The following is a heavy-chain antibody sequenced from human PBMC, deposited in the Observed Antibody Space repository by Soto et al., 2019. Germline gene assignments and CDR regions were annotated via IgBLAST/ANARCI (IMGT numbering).Heavy chain of an antibody. D-gene: IGHD3-22*01. J-gene: IGHJ4*02. CDR2: INPNSGGT. CDR3: ARVDSSGYPSFDY. V-gene: IGHV1-2*02. CDR1: GYTFTGYY. Sequence: ASVKVSCKASGYTFTGYYMHWVRQAPGQGLEWMGWINPNSGGTHYAQKFQGRVTMTRDTSISTAYMEVSRRRSDDTAVYYCARVDSSGYPSFDYWGQGTLVTVSS.